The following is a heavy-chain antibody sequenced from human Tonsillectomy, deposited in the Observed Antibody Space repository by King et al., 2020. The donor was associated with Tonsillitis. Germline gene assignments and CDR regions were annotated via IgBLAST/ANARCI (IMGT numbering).Heavy chain of an antibody. CDR1: GFTFSSYG. D-gene: IGHD6-13*01. CDR2: ISYDGSNK. J-gene: IGHJ4*02. Sequence: VQLVESGGGVVQPGRSLRLSCAASGFTFSSYGMHWVRQAPGKGLEWVAVISYDGSNKYYADSVKGRFTISRDNSKNTLYLQMNSLRAEDTAVYYCAISYSSPRCYFDYWGQGTLVTVSS. V-gene: IGHV3-30*03. CDR3: AISYSSPRCYFDY.